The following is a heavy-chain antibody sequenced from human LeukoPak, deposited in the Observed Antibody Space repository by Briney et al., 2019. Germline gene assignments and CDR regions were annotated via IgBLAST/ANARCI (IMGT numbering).Heavy chain of an antibody. Sequence: QPGGSLRLSCAASGFTVSSNYMSWVRQAPGKGLEWVSVIYSGGSTYYADSVKGRFTISRDNSKNTLYLQMNSLRAEYTAVYYCESWGYYDSSGYYQIDYWGQGTLVTVSS. CDR1: GFTVSSNY. CDR3: ESWGYYDSSGYYQIDY. V-gene: IGHV3-66*02. D-gene: IGHD3-22*01. J-gene: IGHJ4*02. CDR2: IYSGGST.